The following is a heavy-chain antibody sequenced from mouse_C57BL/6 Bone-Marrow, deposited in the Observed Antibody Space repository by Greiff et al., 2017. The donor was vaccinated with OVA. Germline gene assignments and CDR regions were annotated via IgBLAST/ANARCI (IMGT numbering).Heavy chain of an antibody. CDR2: ISNLAYSI. CDR1: GFTFSDYG. CDR3: ARDYYGSSYDYAMDY. J-gene: IGHJ4*01. D-gene: IGHD1-1*01. Sequence: EVMLVESGGGLVQPGGSLKLSCAASGFTFSDYGMAWVRQAPRKGPEWVAFISNLAYSIYYADTVTGRFTISRENAKNTLYLERSSLRSEDTARYYCARDYYGSSYDYAMDYWGQGTSVTVSS. V-gene: IGHV5-15*01.